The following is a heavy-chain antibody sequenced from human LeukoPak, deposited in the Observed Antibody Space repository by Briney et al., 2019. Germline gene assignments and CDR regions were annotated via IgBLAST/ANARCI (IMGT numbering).Heavy chain of an antibody. J-gene: IGHJ6*03. CDR2: ISNDGSNK. CDR1: EFTFSNYG. CDR3: AKDYNNYYYYMDV. D-gene: IGHD1-1*01. V-gene: IGHV3-30*18. Sequence: GGSLRLSCAASEFTFSNYGMHWVRQAPGKGLEWVAVISNDGSNKYYAESVKGRFTISRDNSKNTLYLQMNSLRAEDTAVYYCAKDYNNYYYYMDVWGKGTTVTVPS.